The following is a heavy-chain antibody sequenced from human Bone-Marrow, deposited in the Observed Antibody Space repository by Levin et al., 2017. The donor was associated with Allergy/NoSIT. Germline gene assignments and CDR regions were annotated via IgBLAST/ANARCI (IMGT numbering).Heavy chain of an antibody. D-gene: IGHD3-3*01. CDR1: GYTFTSYD. CDR3: ARRNRITVYGIVPNGMDV. Sequence: ASVKVSCRASGYTFTSYDINWVRQATGQGLEWMGWMNPDSGTRGYSQKFEGRVTFTRNTSISTAYMELSSLTSDDTAVYFCARRNRITVYGIVPNGMDVWGQGTTVTVS. CDR2: MNPDSGTR. J-gene: IGHJ6*02. V-gene: IGHV1-8*01.